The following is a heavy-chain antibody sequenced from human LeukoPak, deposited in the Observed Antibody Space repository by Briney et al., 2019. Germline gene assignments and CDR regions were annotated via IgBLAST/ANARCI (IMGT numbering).Heavy chain of an antibody. J-gene: IGHJ6*03. CDR2: IYYSGST. CDR1: GGSISSYY. CDR3: ARGGAYYYYMDV. D-gene: IGHD4/OR15-4a*01. V-gene: IGHV4-59*01. Sequence: SETLSLTCTVSGGSISSYYWSWIRPPPGKGLEWIGYIYYSGSTNYNPSLKSRVPISEDTSKNQFSLKLSSVTAADTAVYYRARGGAYYYYMDVWGKGTTVTVSS.